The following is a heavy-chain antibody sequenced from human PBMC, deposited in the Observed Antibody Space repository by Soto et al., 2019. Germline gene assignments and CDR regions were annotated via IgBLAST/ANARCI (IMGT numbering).Heavy chain of an antibody. D-gene: IGHD1-26*01. CDR3: AREAVVVGATRSGDAFDI. Sequence: QVQLVQSGAEVKKPGSSVKVSGKASGGTFSSYAISWVRQAPGQGLEWMGGIIPIFGTANYAQKFQGRVTITADESTSTAYMELSSLRSEDTAVYYCAREAVVVGATRSGDAFDIWGQGTMVTVSS. J-gene: IGHJ3*02. CDR1: GGTFSSYA. V-gene: IGHV1-69*01. CDR2: IIPIFGTA.